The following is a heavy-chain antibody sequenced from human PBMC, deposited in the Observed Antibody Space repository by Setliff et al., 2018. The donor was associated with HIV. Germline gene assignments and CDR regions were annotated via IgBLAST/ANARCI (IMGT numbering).Heavy chain of an antibody. CDR3: ARDGMSSHYYYGMDV. Sequence: SLRLSCAASGFTVSSNYMSWVRQAPGKGLEWVSVIYIGGSTYYADSVKGRFTISRDNSKNTLYLQMNSLRAEDTAVYYCARDGMSSHYYYGMDVWGQGTAVTVSS. CDR2: IYIGGST. J-gene: IGHJ6*02. D-gene: IGHD6-6*01. CDR1: GFTVSSNY. V-gene: IGHV3-53*01.